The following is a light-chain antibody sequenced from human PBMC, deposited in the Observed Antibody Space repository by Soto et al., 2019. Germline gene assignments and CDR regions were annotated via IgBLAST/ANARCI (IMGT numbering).Light chain of an antibody. CDR1: SSDVGVYNY. CDR3: SSFAGSNNLGV. V-gene: IGLV2-8*01. J-gene: IGLJ1*01. Sequence: QSALTQPPSASGSPGQSVTISCTGTSSDVGVYNYVSWYQQHPGKAPKLMIYEVSKRPSGVPDRFSGSKSGNTASLTVSGLQAEDEADYYCSSFAGSNNLGVFGTGTKLTVL. CDR2: EVS.